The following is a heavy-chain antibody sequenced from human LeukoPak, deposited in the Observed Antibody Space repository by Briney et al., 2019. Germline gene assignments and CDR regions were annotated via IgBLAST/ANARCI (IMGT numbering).Heavy chain of an antibody. CDR3: ARELVSPHFDY. Sequence: GGSLRLSCAASGFTFSNYAMSWVRQAPGKGLEWVSVSSGSGGTTYYADSVKGRFTISRDNSKNTLYLQMNSPRGEDTAVYNCARELVSPHFDYWGQGTLVTVSS. V-gene: IGHV3-23*01. CDR1: GFTFSNYA. J-gene: IGHJ4*02. D-gene: IGHD6-13*01. CDR2: SSGSGGTT.